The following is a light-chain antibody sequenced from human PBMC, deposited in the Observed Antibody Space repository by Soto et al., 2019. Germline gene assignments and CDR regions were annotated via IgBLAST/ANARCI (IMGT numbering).Light chain of an antibody. CDR3: QQYSTWPPALT. Sequence: EIVMTQSPATLSVSPGERATLSCRASQSVSSDLAWYQQKPGQAPRLLIFGASTRATDIPARFSGSGSGTEFTLTITSRQGEDFAVYYCQQYSTWPPALTFGGGTKVEIK. CDR1: QSVSSD. CDR2: GAS. J-gene: IGKJ4*01. V-gene: IGKV3-15*01.